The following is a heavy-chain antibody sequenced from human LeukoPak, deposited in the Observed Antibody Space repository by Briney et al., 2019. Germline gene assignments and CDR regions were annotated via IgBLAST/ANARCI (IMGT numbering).Heavy chain of an antibody. CDR1: GFTFSNFG. V-gene: IGHV3-30*02. CDR3: ARVSGWTLFDY. CDR2: IQYDGSNR. J-gene: IGHJ4*02. D-gene: IGHD6-19*01. Sequence: GGSLRLSCAASGFTFSNFGVHWVRQAPGKGLEWVAFIQYDGSNRYVDSVKGRFTISRDNSKNTLYLQMNSLRAEDTAVYYCARVSGWTLFDYWGQGTLVTVSS.